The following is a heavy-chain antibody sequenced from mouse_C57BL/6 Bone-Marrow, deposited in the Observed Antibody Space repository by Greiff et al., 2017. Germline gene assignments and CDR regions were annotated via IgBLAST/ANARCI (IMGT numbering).Heavy chain of an antibody. V-gene: IGHV5-17*01. CDR2: ISSGSSTI. Sequence: EVQLVESGGGLVKPGGSLKLSCAASGFTFSDYGMHWVRQAPEEGLEWVAYISSGSSTIYYADTVKGRFTLSRDNAKNTLFLQMTSLRSEDTAMYYCARQGTTDAMDYWGQGTSVTVSS. CDR3: ARQGTTDAMDY. D-gene: IGHD1-1*01. CDR1: GFTFSDYG. J-gene: IGHJ4*01.